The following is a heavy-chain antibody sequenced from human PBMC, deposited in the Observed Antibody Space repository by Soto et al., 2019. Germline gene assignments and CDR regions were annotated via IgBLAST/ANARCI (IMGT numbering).Heavy chain of an antibody. J-gene: IGHJ5*02. V-gene: IGHV1-69*02. CDR3: ASTTAVNWFDP. Sequence: SVKVSCKASGGTFRSYTISWVRQAPGQGLEWMGRIIPILGIANYAQKFQGRVTITADKSTSTAYMELSSLRSEDTAVYYCASTTAVNWFDPWGQGTLVTVSS. CDR1: GGTFRSYT. D-gene: IGHD1-1*01. CDR2: IIPILGIA.